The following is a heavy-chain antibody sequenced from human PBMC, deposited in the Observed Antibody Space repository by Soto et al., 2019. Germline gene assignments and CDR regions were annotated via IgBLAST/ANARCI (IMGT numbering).Heavy chain of an antibody. CDR3: AKDPRAQARVVQLWLQGPTYYFDY. CDR1: GFTFSSYA. J-gene: IGHJ4*02. V-gene: IGHV3-23*01. D-gene: IGHD5-18*01. CDR2: ISGSGGST. Sequence: PGGSLRLSCAASGFTFSSYAMSWVRQAPGKGLEWVSAISGSGGSTYYADSVKGRFTISRDNSKNTLYLQMNSLRAEDTAVYYCAKDPRAQARVVQLWLQGPTYYFDYWGQGTLVTVSS.